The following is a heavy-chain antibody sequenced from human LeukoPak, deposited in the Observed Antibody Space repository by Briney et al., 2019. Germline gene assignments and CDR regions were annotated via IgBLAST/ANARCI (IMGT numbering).Heavy chain of an antibody. J-gene: IGHJ5*02. CDR1: GFTFSGSA. CDR3: TRHPGGDYGHNWFDP. D-gene: IGHD4-17*01. V-gene: IGHV3-73*01. Sequence: GGSLRLSCAASGFTFSGSAMHWVRQASGKGLEWVGRIRSKANSYATAYAASVKGRFTISRDDSKNTAYLQMNSLNTEDTAVYYCTRHPGGDYGHNWFDPWGQGTLVTVSS. CDR2: IRSKANSYAT.